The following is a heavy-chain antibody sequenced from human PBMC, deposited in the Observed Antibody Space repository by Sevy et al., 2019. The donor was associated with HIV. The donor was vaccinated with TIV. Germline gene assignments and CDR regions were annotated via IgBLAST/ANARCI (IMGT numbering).Heavy chain of an antibody. J-gene: IGHJ4*02. CDR2: ISGGVITI. D-gene: IGHD1-26*01. Sequence: GGSLRLSCSGSGFIFSSYGMNWVRQAPGRGLEWVSYISGGVITIYYADSVKGRFVISRDNARNSLSLQMNSLRDEDTAVYYCARGGTYFPYWGQGTLVTVSS. CDR1: GFIFSSYG. V-gene: IGHV3-48*02. CDR3: ARGGTYFPY.